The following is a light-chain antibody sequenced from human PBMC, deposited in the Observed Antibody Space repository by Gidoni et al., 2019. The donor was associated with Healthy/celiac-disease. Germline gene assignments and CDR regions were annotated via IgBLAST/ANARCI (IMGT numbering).Light chain of an antibody. Sequence: DLQMTQSPSTLSASVGDRVTITCRASQSISSWLAWYQQKPGKAPKLLIYKASSLESGVPSRFSGSGSGTEFTLTISSLQPDDFATYYCQQYNSYSGFTFGPXTKVDIK. CDR3: QQYNSYSGFT. CDR1: QSISSW. CDR2: KAS. J-gene: IGKJ3*01. V-gene: IGKV1-5*03.